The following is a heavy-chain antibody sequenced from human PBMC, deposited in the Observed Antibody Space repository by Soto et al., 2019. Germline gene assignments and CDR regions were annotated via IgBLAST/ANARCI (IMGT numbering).Heavy chain of an antibody. CDR3: AKLSSSSWRYPFDD. CDR2: ITNSGGTT. D-gene: IGHD6-13*01. V-gene: IGHV3-23*01. CDR1: GFTFISYA. Sequence: EVQLLESGGALVQPGGCLRLSCAASGFTFISYAMSWVRQAPGKGLEWVSSITNSGGTTYYADSVKGRFTISRDNSKNTLYLQMKSLRAEDTALYYCAKLSSSSWRYPFDDLGQGTPVTVSS. J-gene: IGHJ4*02.